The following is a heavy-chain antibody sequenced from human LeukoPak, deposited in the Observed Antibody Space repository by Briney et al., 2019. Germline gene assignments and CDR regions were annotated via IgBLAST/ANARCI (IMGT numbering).Heavy chain of an antibody. D-gene: IGHD2-21*01. CDR3: TRDISIRVPFDI. V-gene: IGHV4-61*02. CDR2: VYTSGNT. CDR1: GDSITNGIFY. J-gene: IGHJ4*02. Sequence: SETLSLTCTVSGDSITNGIFYWSWIRQPAGRGLEWLGRVYTSGNTIYNRPLRGRVAISLDTSTNQFSLRLSSVTAADTAVYYCTRDISIRVPFDIWGQGALVSVSS.